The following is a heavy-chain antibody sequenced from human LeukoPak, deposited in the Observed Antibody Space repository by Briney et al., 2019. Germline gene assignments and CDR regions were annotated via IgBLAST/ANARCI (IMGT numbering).Heavy chain of an antibody. V-gene: IGHV4-59*01. Sequence: PSETPSLTCTVSGGSISSYYWSWIRQPPGKGLEWIGYIYYSGSTNYNPSLKSRVTISVDTSKNQFSLKLSSVTAADTAVYYCAREFRGSYALDYWGQGTLVTVSS. CDR3: AREFRGSYALDY. J-gene: IGHJ4*02. CDR1: GGSISSYY. D-gene: IGHD1-26*01. CDR2: IYYSGST.